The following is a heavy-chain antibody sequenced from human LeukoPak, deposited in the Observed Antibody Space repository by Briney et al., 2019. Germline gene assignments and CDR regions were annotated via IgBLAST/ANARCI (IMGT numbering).Heavy chain of an antibody. Sequence: PSETLSLTCAVYGGSFSGYYWSWIRQPPGKGLEWIGEINHSGSTNYNPSLKSRVTISVDTSKNQFSLKLSSVTAADTAVYYCARVGGAPSRYYYYYYGMDVWGQGTTVTVSS. D-gene: IGHD1-26*01. CDR3: ARVGGAPSRYYYYYYGMDV. CDR2: INHSGST. V-gene: IGHV4-34*01. CDR1: GGSFSGYY. J-gene: IGHJ6*02.